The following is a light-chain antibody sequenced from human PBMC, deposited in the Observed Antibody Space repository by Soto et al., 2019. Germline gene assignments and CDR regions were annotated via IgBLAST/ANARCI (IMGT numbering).Light chain of an antibody. V-gene: IGKV3-11*01. CDR3: QQRRDWPPIT. CDR1: HNIDKY. J-gene: IGKJ4*01. Sequence: VLTQSPATLSLSPGEIATLSCRASHNIDKYLAWYQQKPCQAPRLLIFDDSALDLGIPPRFSGSGSGTDFTLTITNVEPEDSAVYFCQQRRDWPPITFGGGTKV. CDR2: DDS.